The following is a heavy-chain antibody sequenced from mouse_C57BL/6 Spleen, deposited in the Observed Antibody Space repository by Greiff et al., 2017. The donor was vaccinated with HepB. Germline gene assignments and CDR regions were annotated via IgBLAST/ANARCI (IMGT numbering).Heavy chain of an antibody. V-gene: IGHV1-18*01. CDR3: ARGDYYGSSSYFDY. Sequence: EVKLMESGPELVKPGASVKIPCKASGYTFTDYNMDWVKQSHGKSLEWIGDINPNNGGTIYNQKFKGKATLTVDKSSSTAYMELRSLTSEDTAVYYCARGDYYGSSSYFDYWGQGTTLTVSS. CDR1: GYTFTDYN. J-gene: IGHJ2*01. D-gene: IGHD1-1*01. CDR2: INPNNGGT.